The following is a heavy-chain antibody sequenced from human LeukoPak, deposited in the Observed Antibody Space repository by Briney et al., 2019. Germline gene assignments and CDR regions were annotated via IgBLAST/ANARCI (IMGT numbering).Heavy chain of an antibody. CDR2: IWYDGSNK. CDR3: AKDRRGVVRGVPLDY. J-gene: IGHJ4*02. D-gene: IGHD3-10*01. V-gene: IGHV3-33*06. CDR1: GFTFSSYG. Sequence: GGSLRLSCAASGFTFSSYGMHWVRQAPGKGLEWVAVIWYDGSNKYYADSVKGRFTISRDNSKNMLYLQMNSLRAEDTAVYYCAKDRRGVVRGVPLDYWGQGTLVTVSS.